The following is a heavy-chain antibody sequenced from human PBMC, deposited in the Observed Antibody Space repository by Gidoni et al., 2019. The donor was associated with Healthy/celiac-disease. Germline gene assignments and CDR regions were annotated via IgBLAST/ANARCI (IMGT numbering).Heavy chain of an antibody. CDR2: FCGSGGSP. J-gene: IGHJ4*02. V-gene: IGHV3-23*01. CDR3: AGPFPHGPFGS. Sequence: EVQLLESGGGLVQTGGSLSLSGAASGFTFSSYAMRLVRPAPGEGLGWFSAFCGSGGSPYSADSVQGRFTVPMDNSKNPLVLPINRLRADDSAVFFCAGPFPHGPFGSLGQGTLVTVSS. CDR1: GFTFSSYA.